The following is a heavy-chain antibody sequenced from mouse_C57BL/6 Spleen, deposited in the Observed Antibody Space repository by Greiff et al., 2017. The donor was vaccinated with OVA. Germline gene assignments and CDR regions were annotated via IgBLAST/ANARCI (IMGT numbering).Heavy chain of an antibody. Sequence: VQLVESGPGLVQPSQSLSITCTVSGFSLTSYGVHWVRQSPGKGLEWLGVIWSGGSTDYNAAFISRLGISKDNSKSQVFFKMNSLQADDTAIYYCARKGLGQGYFDVWGTGTTVTVSS. V-gene: IGHV2-2*01. CDR3: ARKGLGQGYFDV. CDR2: IWSGGST. J-gene: IGHJ1*03. CDR1: GFSLTSYG. D-gene: IGHD3-3*01.